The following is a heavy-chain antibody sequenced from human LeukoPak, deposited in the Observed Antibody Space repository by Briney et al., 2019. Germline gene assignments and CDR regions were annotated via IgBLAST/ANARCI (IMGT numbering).Heavy chain of an antibody. V-gene: IGHV4-34*01. CDR2: INHSGRT. J-gene: IGHJ4*02. D-gene: IGHD1-26*01. CDR3: ASPPRYSGSHFQGGPFDH. Sequence: KPSETLSLTCAVYGGSFSGYYWSWIRQPPGKGLEWIGEINHSGRTNYNPSLKSRVTLSVDTSKKHFSLKLSSVTAADTAVYYCASPPRYSGSHFQGGPFDHWGQGTLVTVSS. CDR1: GGSFSGYY.